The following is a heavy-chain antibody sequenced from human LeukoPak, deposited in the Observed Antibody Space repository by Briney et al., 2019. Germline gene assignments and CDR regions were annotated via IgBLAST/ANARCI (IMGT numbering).Heavy chain of an antibody. Sequence: VASVKVSCRASGYTFTSYDINWVRQATGQGLEWMGWMNPNSGNTGYAQKFQGRVTMTRNTSISTAYMELSSLRSEDTAVYYCASDLRQPYYYGSDTYGMDVWGQGTTVTVSS. CDR3: ASDLRQPYYYGSDTYGMDV. CDR2: MNPNSGNT. J-gene: IGHJ6*02. CDR1: GYTFTSYD. D-gene: IGHD3-10*01. V-gene: IGHV1-8*01.